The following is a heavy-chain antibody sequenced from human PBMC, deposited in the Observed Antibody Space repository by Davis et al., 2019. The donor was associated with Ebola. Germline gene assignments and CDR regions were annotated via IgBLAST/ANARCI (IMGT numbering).Heavy chain of an antibody. CDR2: ISGSSTYI. CDR1: GFTFSSHS. V-gene: IGHV3-21*01. Sequence: GGSLRLSCAASGFTFSSHSMNWVRQAPGKGLEWVSSISGSSTYISYAESVKGRFTISRDNAENSLYLQMNSLRVEDTAIFYCARRSEGSDWLIDYWGQGTLVTVSS. J-gene: IGHJ4*02. CDR3: ARRSEGSDWLIDY. D-gene: IGHD6-19*01.